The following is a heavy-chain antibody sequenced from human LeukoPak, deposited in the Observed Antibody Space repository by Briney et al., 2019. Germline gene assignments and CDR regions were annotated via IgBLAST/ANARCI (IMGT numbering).Heavy chain of an antibody. D-gene: IGHD1-1*01. J-gene: IGHJ4*02. CDR1: GGSISSYS. V-gene: IGHV4-59*01. CDR3: VRPESAGTKYRFDY. CDR2: IYYSGST. Sequence: SETLSLTCTVSGGSISSYSWSWIRHPPGKGLEWIGYIYYSGSTKYNPSLKSRVTISVDTSKNHVSLNLTSVTAADTAVYYCVRPESAGTKYRFDYWGQGALVTVSS.